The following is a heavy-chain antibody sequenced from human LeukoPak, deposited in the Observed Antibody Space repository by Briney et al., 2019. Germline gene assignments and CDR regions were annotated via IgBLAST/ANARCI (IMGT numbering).Heavy chain of an antibody. CDR3: ARDSPYYYGSGFTSGWFDP. J-gene: IGHJ5*02. D-gene: IGHD3-10*01. CDR1: GGSISSYY. Sequence: SETLSLTCTVSGGSISSYYWSWTRQPPGKGLEWIGYIYYSGSTNYNPSLKSRVTISVDTSKNQFSLKLSSVTAADTAVYYCARDSPYYYGSGFTSGWFDPWGQGTLVTVSS. V-gene: IGHV4-59*01. CDR2: IYYSGST.